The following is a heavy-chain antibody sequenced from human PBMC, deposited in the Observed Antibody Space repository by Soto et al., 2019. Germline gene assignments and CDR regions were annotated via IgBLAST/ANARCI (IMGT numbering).Heavy chain of an antibody. D-gene: IGHD6-13*01. J-gene: IGHJ4*02. Sequence: PGGSLRLSCAASGFIFENFGMSWVRQAPGKGLEWISSISGSGFRKYYADSVKGRFTISRDNSKSTVYLELNNLSAEDTAVYYCAKSFSSNWYDYFDYWGQGSLVTVSS. V-gene: IGHV3-23*01. CDR3: AKSFSSNWYDYFDY. CDR2: ISGSGFRK. CDR1: GFIFENFG.